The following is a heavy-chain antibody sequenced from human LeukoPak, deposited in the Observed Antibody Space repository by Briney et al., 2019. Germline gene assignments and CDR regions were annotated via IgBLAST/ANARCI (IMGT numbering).Heavy chain of an antibody. D-gene: IGHD1-7*01. Sequence: PSETLSLTCTVSGDSISSYYWSWIRQPPGRGLEWIAYIYYSGSTKYNPSLKSRVTISVDTSKNQFSLRLSSVTAADTAVYYCAREITGTTWAFDIWGQGTLVTVSS. V-gene: IGHV4-59*08. CDR2: IYYSGST. J-gene: IGHJ3*02. CDR1: GDSISSYY. CDR3: AREITGTTWAFDI.